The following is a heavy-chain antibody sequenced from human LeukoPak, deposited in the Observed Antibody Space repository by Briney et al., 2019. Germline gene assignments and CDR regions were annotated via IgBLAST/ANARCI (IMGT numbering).Heavy chain of an antibody. V-gene: IGHV1-2*02. J-gene: IGHJ4*02. D-gene: IGHD6-13*01. CDR1: GYTFTSYD. CDR2: INPNSGGT. CDR3: ARGSYSSSHDY. Sequence: GASVKVSCKASGYTFTSYDINWVRQAPGQGLEWMGWINPNSGGTNYAQKFQGRVTMTRDTSISTAYMELSRLRSDDTAVYYCARGSYSSSHDYWGQGTLVTVSS.